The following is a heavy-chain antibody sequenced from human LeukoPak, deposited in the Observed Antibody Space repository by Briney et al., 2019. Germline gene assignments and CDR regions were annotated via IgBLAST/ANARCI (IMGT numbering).Heavy chain of an antibody. D-gene: IGHD3-16*02. V-gene: IGHV3-21*01. Sequence: GGSLRLSCEASGFTFSSYSMNWVRQAPGKGLEWVSSISSSSSYIYYADSVKGRFTISRDNAKNSLYLQMNSLRAEDTAVYYCARDHYDYVWGSYRSEGFDYWGQGTLVTVSS. CDR1: GFTFSSYS. CDR3: ARDHYDYVWGSYRSEGFDY. CDR2: ISSSSSYI. J-gene: IGHJ4*02.